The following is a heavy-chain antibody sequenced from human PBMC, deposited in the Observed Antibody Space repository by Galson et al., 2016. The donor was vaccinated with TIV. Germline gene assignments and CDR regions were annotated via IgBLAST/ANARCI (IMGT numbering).Heavy chain of an antibody. CDR2: LSGGATNT. V-gene: IGHV3-23*01. J-gene: IGHJ4*02. CDR1: GFRFNEYE. CDR3: SKDRGYFEGFDH. Sequence: SLRLSCAASGFRFNEYEMSWVRQAPGKGLEWVSALSGGATNTYYSDSVKGRFTISRDNFQNKVFLEMDSLRVDDTAVYYCSKDRGYFEGFDHWGPGTLVTVSS. D-gene: IGHD6-25*01.